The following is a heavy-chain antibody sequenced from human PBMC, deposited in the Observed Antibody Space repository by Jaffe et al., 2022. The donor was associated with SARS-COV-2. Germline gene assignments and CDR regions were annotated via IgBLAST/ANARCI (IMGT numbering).Heavy chain of an antibody. CDR3: ASLVSRYSSGWYCNY. CDR2: ISSSGTTI. Sequence: QVQLVESGGGLVKAGGSLRLSCAASGFTFSDYYMSWIRQAPGKGLEWVSYISSSGTTIYYADSVKGRFTISRDNAKNSLYLQMNSLRAEDTAVYYCASLVSRYSSGWYCNYWGQGTLVTVSS. D-gene: IGHD6-19*01. CDR1: GFTFSDYY. J-gene: IGHJ4*02. V-gene: IGHV3-11*01.